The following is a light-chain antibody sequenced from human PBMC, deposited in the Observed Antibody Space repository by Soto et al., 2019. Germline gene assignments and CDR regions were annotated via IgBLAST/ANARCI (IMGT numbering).Light chain of an antibody. CDR1: QSVSSN. CDR3: QQYNNWPPAHT. J-gene: IGKJ4*01. Sequence: EMVMTQSPATLSVSPGERATLSCRASQSVSSNLAWYQQKPGQAPRLLIYGASTRATGIPARFSGSGSGTEFTLTISSLQSEDFAVYYCQQYNNWPPAHTFGGGTKVEIK. V-gene: IGKV3-15*01. CDR2: GAS.